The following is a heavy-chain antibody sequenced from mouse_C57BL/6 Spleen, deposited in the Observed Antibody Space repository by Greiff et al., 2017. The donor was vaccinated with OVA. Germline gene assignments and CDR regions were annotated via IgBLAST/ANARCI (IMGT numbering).Heavy chain of an antibody. CDR1: GYTFTSYW. CDR2: IDPSDSYT. Sequence: QVQLQQPGAELVMPGASVKLSCKASGYTFTSYWMHWVKQRPGQGLEWIGEIDPSDSYTNYNQKFKGKSTLTVDKSSSTAYMQLSSLTSEDSAVDYCARGAHYYGSRREWYFDVWGTGTTVTVSS. V-gene: IGHV1-69*01. CDR3: ARGAHYYGSRREWYFDV. J-gene: IGHJ1*03. D-gene: IGHD1-1*01.